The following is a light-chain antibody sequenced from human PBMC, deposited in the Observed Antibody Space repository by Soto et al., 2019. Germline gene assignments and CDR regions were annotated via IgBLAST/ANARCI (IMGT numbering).Light chain of an antibody. CDR3: CSYAGTATV. Sequence: QSALTQPPSASGSPGQSVTISCTGTSSDVGGYDYVSWYQQHPGKAPKLIVYEGTKRPSGVSNRFSGSKSGNPASLTISGLQAEDEANYYCCSYAGTATVFGTGTKVTVL. J-gene: IGLJ1*01. V-gene: IGLV2-8*01. CDR1: SSDVGGYDY. CDR2: EGT.